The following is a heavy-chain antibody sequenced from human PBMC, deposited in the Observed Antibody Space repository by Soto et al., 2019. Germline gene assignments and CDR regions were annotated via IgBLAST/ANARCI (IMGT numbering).Heavy chain of an antibody. V-gene: IGHV3-43*01. CDR1: GFTFDDYT. CDR2: ISWDGGST. D-gene: IGHD1-20*01. J-gene: IGHJ4*02. Sequence: PGGSLRLSCAASGFTFDDYTMHWVRQAPGKGLEWVSLISWDGGSTYYADSVKGRFTISRDNSKNSLYLQMNSLRTEDTAVYYCAKDVTGAARGYFDYWGQGTLVTVSS. CDR3: AKDVTGAARGYFDY.